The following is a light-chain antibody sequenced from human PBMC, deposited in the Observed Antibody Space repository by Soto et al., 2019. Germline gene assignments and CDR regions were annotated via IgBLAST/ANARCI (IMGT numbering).Light chain of an antibody. CDR3: QQYNNWPGT. CDR2: GAS. CDR1: QSVSSK. J-gene: IGKJ1*01. V-gene: IGKV3-15*01. Sequence: EIVLTQSPGTLSVSPGERATLSCRASQSVSSKLDWYQQKPGQAPRLLFYGASTGATGIPARFSGSGSETEFTLSISSLQSEDFAVYYCQQYNNWPGTFGQGTKVDIK.